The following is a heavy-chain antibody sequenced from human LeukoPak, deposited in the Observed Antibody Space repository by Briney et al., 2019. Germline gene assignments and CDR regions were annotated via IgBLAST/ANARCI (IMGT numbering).Heavy chain of an antibody. CDR1: GGSISSGGYY. CDR2: IYYSGST. Sequence: SGTLSLTCTVSGGSISSGGYYWSWIGQHPGKGLEWIGYIYYSGSTYYNPSLKSRVTISVDTSKNQFSLKLSSVTAADTAVYYCARVYSYGSYYFDYWGQGTLVTVSS. CDR3: ARVYSYGSYYFDY. D-gene: IGHD5-18*01. V-gene: IGHV4-31*03. J-gene: IGHJ4*02.